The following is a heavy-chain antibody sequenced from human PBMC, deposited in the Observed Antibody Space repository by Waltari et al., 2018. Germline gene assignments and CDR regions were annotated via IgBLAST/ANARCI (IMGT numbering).Heavy chain of an antibody. J-gene: IGHJ4*02. CDR2: IYYSGST. CDR1: GGSISSSSYS. D-gene: IGHD6-13*01. V-gene: IGHV4-39*01. Sequence: QLQLQESGPGLVKPSETLSLTCTVSGGSISSSSYSWGWTRQPPGKGLEWIGSIYYSGSTYYNPSLKSRVTISVDTSKNQFSLKLSSVTAADTAVYYCARIYRSSWLFDYWGQGTLVTVSS. CDR3: ARIYRSSWLFDY.